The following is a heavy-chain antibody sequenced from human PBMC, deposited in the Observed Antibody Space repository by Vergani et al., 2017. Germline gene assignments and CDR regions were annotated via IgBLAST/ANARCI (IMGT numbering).Heavy chain of an antibody. CDR2: IYRTGRT. D-gene: IGHD3-9*01. CDR1: GFSIDNGYY. Sequence: QVQLQESGPGLVKPSETLSLTCAVSGFSIDNGYYWDWIRQPPGKGLEWIGSIYRTGRTHFNPSLKSRFTILVDTSNNHFSLGLNSLTAADTSLYYCARRSGIVYDIFSGTQYFFDFWGQGTLVTVSS. J-gene: IGHJ4*02. CDR3: ARRSGIVYDIFSGTQYFFDF. V-gene: IGHV4-38-2*01.